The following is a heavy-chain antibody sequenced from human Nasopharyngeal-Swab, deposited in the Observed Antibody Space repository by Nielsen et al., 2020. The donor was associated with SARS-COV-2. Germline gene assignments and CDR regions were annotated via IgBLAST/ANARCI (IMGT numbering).Heavy chain of an antibody. CDR3: ARSDSSSWYGFIDY. CDR2: ISYDGSNK. CDR1: GFTFSSYG. J-gene: IGHJ4*02. D-gene: IGHD6-13*01. V-gene: IGHV3-30*03. Sequence: GGSLRLSCAASGFTFSSYGMHWVRPAPGKGLEWVAVISYDGSNKYYADSVKGRFTISRDNSKNTLYLQMNSLRAEDTAVYYCARSDSSSWYGFIDYWGQGTLVTVSS.